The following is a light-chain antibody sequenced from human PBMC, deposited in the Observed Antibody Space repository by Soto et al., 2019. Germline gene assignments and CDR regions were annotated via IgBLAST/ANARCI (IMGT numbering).Light chain of an antibody. J-gene: IGKJ1*01. CDR3: QQYDGLPDT. V-gene: IGKV3-20*01. Sequence: ILLPQSPGTLSLSPGERATLSCRASQIIRSTFLAWYQQKPGQAPRLLIHGVSNRATGIPDRFSGSGSGTDFTLIISRLEPEDFAMYYCQQYDGLPDTFGQGTKVDIK. CDR2: GVS. CDR1: QIIRSTF.